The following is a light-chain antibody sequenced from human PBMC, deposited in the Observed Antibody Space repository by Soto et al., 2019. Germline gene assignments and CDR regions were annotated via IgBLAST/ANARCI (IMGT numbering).Light chain of an antibody. CDR2: GAS. Sequence: EIVMTQSPATLSVSPGERATLSCRASQSVSSNLAWHQQKPGLAPRLLIYGASARATGIPARFSGSGSGTEFTLTISSLQSEDFAVYYCQQYNNWLRTFGQGTKVEIK. CDR3: QQYNNWLRT. CDR1: QSVSSN. J-gene: IGKJ1*01. V-gene: IGKV3-15*01.